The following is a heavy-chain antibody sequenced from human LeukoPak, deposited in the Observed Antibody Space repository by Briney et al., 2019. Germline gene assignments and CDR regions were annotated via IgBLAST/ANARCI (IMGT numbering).Heavy chain of an antibody. D-gene: IGHD3-22*01. Sequence: ASVKVSCKVSGYTLTELSMHWVRQAPGKGLEWMGGFDPEDGETIYAQKFQGRVTMTEDTSTDTAYMELSSLRSDDTAVYYCARALTAGYDSSGYPLLYWGQGTLVTVSS. CDR3: ARALTAGYDSSGYPLLY. V-gene: IGHV1-24*01. CDR1: GYTLTELS. CDR2: FDPEDGET. J-gene: IGHJ4*02.